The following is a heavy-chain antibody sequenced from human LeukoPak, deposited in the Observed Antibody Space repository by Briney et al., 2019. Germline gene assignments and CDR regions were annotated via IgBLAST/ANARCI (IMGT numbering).Heavy chain of an antibody. Sequence: GGSLRLSCAASGFIFNSYWLRWVRQAPGKGLEWVANINRDGSDQYYVDSVKGRFTISRDNAKNSLYLQMNSLRAEDTAVYYCGGGPGYWGQGTLVTVSS. CDR3: GGGPGY. CDR2: INRDGSDQ. J-gene: IGHJ4*02. D-gene: IGHD2-15*01. CDR1: GFIFNSYW. V-gene: IGHV3-7*01.